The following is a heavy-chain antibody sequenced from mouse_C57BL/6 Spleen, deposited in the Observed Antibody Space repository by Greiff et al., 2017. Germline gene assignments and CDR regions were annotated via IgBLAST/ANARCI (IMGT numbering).Heavy chain of an antibody. CDR2: IYPGDGDT. J-gene: IGHJ3*01. V-gene: IGHV1-80*01. CDR3: ARGEDYGSFAY. D-gene: IGHD1-1*01. Sequence: VKLMESGAELVKPGASVKISCKASGYAFSSYWMNWVKQRPGKGLEWIGQIYPGDGDTNYNGKFKGKATLTADKSSSTAYMQLSSLTSEDSAVYFCARGEDYGSFAYWGQGTLVTVSA. CDR1: GYAFSSYW.